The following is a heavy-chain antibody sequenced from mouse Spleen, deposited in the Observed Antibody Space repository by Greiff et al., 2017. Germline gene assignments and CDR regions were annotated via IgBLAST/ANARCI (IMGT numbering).Heavy chain of an antibody. CDR1: GYTFTSYW. Sequence: LQQPGAELVKPGASVKMSCKASGYTFTSYWITWVKQRPGQGLEWIGDIYPGSGSTNYNEKFKNKATLTVDTSSSTAYMQLSSLTSEDSAVYCCTRRIGQHEHFAYWGQGTLVTVSA. J-gene: IGHJ3*01. V-gene: IGHV1-55*01. CDR2: IYPGSGST. D-gene: IGHD3-3*01. CDR3: TRRIGQHEHFAY.